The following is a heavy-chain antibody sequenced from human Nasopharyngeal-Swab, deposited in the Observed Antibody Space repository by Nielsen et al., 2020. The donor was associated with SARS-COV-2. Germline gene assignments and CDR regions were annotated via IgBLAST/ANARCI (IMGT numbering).Heavy chain of an antibody. V-gene: IGHV1-58*01. J-gene: IGHJ6*02. CDR1: GFTFTSSA. D-gene: IGHD3-3*01. CDR3: AAGSDRDDFWSGYYGSYYGMDV. Sequence: SVKVSCKASGFTFTSSAVQWVRQARGQRLEWIGWIVVGSGNTNYAQKFQERVTITRDMSTSTAYMELSSLRSEDTAVYYCAAGSDRDDFWSGYYGSYYGMDVWGQGTTVTVSS. CDR2: IVVGSGNT.